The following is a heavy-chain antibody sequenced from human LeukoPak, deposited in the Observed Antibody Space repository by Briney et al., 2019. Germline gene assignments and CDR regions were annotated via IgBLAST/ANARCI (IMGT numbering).Heavy chain of an antibody. CDR1: GGSISSGGYY. CDR2: IYHSGST. CDR3: ARRIGGLDY. D-gene: IGHD3-16*01. J-gene: IGHJ4*02. Sequence: SETLSLTCTVSGGSISSGGYYWSWIRQPPGKGLEWIGYIYHSGSTYYNPSLKSRVTISVDRSKNQFSLKLSSVTAADTAVYYCARRIGGLDYWGQGTLVTVSS. V-gene: IGHV4-30-2*01.